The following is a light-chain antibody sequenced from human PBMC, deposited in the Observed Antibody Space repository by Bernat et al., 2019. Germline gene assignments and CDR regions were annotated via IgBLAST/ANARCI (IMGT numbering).Light chain of an antibody. J-gene: IGLJ3*02. V-gene: IGLV1-47*02. Sequence: QSVVTQPPSASGTPGQRVTISCSGSSSNIGSNYVYWYQQVPGTAPKLLIYSNNQRPSGVPDRFSGSKSGTSASLAISGLRSEDEADYYCGAWDDGVTGGVFGGGTKLTVL. CDR2: SNN. CDR3: GAWDDGVTGGV. CDR1: SSNIGSNY.